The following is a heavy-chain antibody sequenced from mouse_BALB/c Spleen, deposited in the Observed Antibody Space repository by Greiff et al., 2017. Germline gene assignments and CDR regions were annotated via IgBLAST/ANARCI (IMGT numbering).Heavy chain of an antibody. Sequence: QVQLQQSGAELVKPGASVKLSCKASGYTFTSYWMHWVKQRPGQGLEWIGEINPSNGRTNYNEKFKSKATLTVDKSSSTAYMQLSSLTSEDSAVYYCARAYSLLRLRGWYFDVWGAGTTVTVSS. CDR3: ARAYSLLRLRGWYFDV. CDR2: INPSNGRT. V-gene: IGHV1S81*02. D-gene: IGHD1-2*01. J-gene: IGHJ1*01. CDR1: GYTFTSYW.